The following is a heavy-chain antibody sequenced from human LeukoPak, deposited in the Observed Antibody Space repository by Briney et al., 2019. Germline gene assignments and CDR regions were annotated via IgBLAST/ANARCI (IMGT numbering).Heavy chain of an antibody. CDR1: GFTFTNYAIYA. CDR3: AKDRAGYCSSTSCLYDAFDL. CDR2: ISGSGGNT. D-gene: IGHD2-2*01. J-gene: IGHJ3*01. Sequence: GGSLRLSCAASGFTFTNYAIYAMSWVRQAPGKGLEWVSVISGSGGNTYYADSVKGRFTISKDNSKHTLFLQMNSLRAEDTAVYYCAKDRAGYCSSTSCLYDAFDLWGQGTMVTISS. V-gene: IGHV3-23*01.